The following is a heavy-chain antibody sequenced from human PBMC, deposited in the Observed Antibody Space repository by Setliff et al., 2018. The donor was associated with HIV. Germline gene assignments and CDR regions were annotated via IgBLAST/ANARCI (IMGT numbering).Heavy chain of an antibody. V-gene: IGHV4-39*07. D-gene: IGHD3-22*01. Sequence: SETLSLTCTVSGGSISSNNDHWGWIRQPPGKGLEWIGSISHSGNTNHNPSLQSRVTISLDMSKSQFSLKLRSMSAADTAVYYCAIDPRYFDTSGSYSYFYFDFWGQGMLVTVSS. CDR3: AIDPRYFDTSGSYSYFYFDF. J-gene: IGHJ4*02. CDR1: GGSISSNNDH. CDR2: ISHSGNT.